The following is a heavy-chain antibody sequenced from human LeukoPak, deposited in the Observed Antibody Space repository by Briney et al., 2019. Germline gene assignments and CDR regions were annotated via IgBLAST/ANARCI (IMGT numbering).Heavy chain of an antibody. CDR2: IYSGGST. Sequence: GGSLRLSCAASGFTVSNTYMTWVRQAPGKGLEWVSVIYSGGSTYYADSVKGRFTISRDNAKNSLYLQMNSLRAEDTAVYYCARGRSGWSPYYYYGMDVWGQGTTVTVSS. D-gene: IGHD6-19*01. J-gene: IGHJ6*02. CDR3: ARGRSGWSPYYYYGMDV. CDR1: GFTVSNTY. V-gene: IGHV3-53*01.